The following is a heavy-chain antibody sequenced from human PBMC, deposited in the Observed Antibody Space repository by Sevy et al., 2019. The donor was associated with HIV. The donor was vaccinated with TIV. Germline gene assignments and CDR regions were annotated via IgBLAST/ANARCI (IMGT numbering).Heavy chain of an antibody. V-gene: IGHV3-21*01. D-gene: IGHD1-1*01. CDR3: ARRSRVPQRDYYYYMDV. CDR2: ISSSSSYI. J-gene: IGHJ6*03. CDR1: GFTFSSYS. Sequence: LSLTCAASGFTFSSYSMNCVRQAPGKGLEWVSSISSSSSYIYYADSVKGRFTISRDNAKNSLYLQMNSLRAEDTAVYYCARRSRVPQRDYYYYMDVWGKGTTVTVSS.